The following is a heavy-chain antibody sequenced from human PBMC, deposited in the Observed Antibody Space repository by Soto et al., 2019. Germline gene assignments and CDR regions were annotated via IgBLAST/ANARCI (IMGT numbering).Heavy chain of an antibody. CDR3: ARRYYDSSGYWVGAFDI. V-gene: IGHV1-69*02. CDR2: IIPILGIA. J-gene: IGHJ3*02. Sequence: ASVKVSCKASGGTFSSYTISWVRQAPGQGLEWMGRIIPILGIANYAQKFQGRVTITADKSTSTAYMELSSLRSEDTAVYYCARRYYDSSGYWVGAFDIWGQGTMVTVSS. CDR1: GGTFSSYT. D-gene: IGHD3-22*01.